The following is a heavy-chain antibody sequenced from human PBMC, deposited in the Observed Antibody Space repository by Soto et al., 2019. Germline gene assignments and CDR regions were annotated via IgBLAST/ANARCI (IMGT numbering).Heavy chain of an antibody. V-gene: IGHV3-23*01. CDR2: TSSGGGST. Sequence: EVQLLESGGGLVQPGGSLRLSCAASGFTFSSYAMSWVRQAPGKGLAWVSVTSSGGGSTYYADSVKGRFTISRDNSRNTLYLQLNSLRVEDTAVYYCAKVKGGMDVWGQGTTVTVSS. CDR1: GFTFSSYA. CDR3: AKVKGGMDV. J-gene: IGHJ6*02.